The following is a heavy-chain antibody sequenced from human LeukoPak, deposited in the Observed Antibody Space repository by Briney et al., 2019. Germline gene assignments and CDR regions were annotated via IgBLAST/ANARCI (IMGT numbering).Heavy chain of an antibody. Sequence: GGSLRLSCAASGFSVRTTYMSWVRQAPGKRLEWVSVLYTGGGTDHADSVKGRFTISRDTSKNTLYLQMNSLRTEDTAVYYCVKDPRRKGLVGYSYGPIDYWGQGTLVTVSS. V-gene: IGHV3-53*05. CDR2: LYTGGGT. D-gene: IGHD5-18*01. CDR3: VKDPRRKGLVGYSYGPIDY. CDR1: GFSVRTTY. J-gene: IGHJ4*02.